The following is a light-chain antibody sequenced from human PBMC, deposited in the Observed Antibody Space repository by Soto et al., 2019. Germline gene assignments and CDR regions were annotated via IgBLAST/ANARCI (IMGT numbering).Light chain of an antibody. CDR3: PQHNTWPPWT. CDR1: QSVSSN. Sequence: EIVMTQSPATLSVSPGERATLSCRASQSVSSNLAWYQQKPGQAPRLLMYGASTRATGIPDRFSGSGSGTEFTLTIRSLQSEDFAVSYCPQHNTWPPWTFGQGTKVEIK. V-gene: IGKV3-15*01. J-gene: IGKJ1*01. CDR2: GAS.